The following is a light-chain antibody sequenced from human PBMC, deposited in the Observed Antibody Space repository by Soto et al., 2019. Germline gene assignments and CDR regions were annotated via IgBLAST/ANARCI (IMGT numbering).Light chain of an antibody. V-gene: IGKV1-5*03. J-gene: IGKJ1*01. Sequence: DIQMTQSPSTLSGSVGDRVTITCRASQTIGSWLAWYKQKPGKAPKLLIYKASTLKSGVPSRFIGSGSGKEFTLTISSLQPDDFATYYCQHYNSYSEAFGQGTKVELK. CDR2: KAS. CDR3: QHYNSYSEA. CDR1: QTIGSW.